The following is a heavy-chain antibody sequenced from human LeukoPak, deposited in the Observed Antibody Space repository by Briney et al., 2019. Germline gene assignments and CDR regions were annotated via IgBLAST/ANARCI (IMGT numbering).Heavy chain of an antibody. CDR3: ARETPDPHTAWFDP. Sequence: GGSLRLSCAASGFTFSSYSMNWVRQAPGKGLEWVSFISSSSGTIYYADSVKGRFTVSRDNAKNSLYLQMISLRDEDTAVCYCARETPDPHTAWFDPWGQGTLVTVSS. D-gene: IGHD1-14*01. J-gene: IGHJ5*02. CDR2: ISSSSGTI. V-gene: IGHV3-48*02. CDR1: GFTFSSYS.